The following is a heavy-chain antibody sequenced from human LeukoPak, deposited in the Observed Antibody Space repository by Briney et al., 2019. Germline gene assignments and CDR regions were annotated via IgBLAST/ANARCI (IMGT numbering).Heavy chain of an antibody. CDR3: ASLGYSYGILDY. Sequence: PGGSLRLSCAASGFTVSSTFMSWVRQAPGKGLEWVSVIYSGGSTHYADSVKGRFTISRDNSKNTLYLQMNSLRAADTAVYYCASLGYSYGILDYWGQGTLVTASS. D-gene: IGHD5-18*01. V-gene: IGHV3-53*01. J-gene: IGHJ4*02. CDR1: GFTVSSTF. CDR2: IYSGGST.